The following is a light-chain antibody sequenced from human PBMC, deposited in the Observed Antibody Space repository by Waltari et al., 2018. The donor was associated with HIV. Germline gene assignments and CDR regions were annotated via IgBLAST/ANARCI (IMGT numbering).Light chain of an antibody. CDR1: SSNIGSNY. V-gene: IGLV1-47*01. CDR2: RNN. Sequence: QSVLTQPPSASGTPGQRVTFSCSGSSSNIGSNYVYWYQQFPGTAPNLLIYRNNQRPSGVPDRFSGSKSGTSASLAISGLRSEDEADYYCATWDDSLSGWVFGGGTKLTVL. J-gene: IGLJ3*02. CDR3: ATWDDSLSGWV.